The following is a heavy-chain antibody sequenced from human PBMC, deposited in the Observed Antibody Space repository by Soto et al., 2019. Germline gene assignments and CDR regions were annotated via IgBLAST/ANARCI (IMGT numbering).Heavy chain of an antibody. V-gene: IGHV1-18*01. J-gene: IGHJ4*02. D-gene: IGHD4-17*01. CDR3: ARDIDYDIDY. CDR1: GYIFNNYG. CDR2: IFPKEGRI. Sequence: QVQLVQSETEVQNPGASVKVSCKASGYIFNNYGISWVRQAPGQGLEWMGWIFPKEGRINFAQNFQGRVTLTTDTSTTTAYMELRGLTFDDSAVYFCARDIDYDIDYWGQGTLVTVSS.